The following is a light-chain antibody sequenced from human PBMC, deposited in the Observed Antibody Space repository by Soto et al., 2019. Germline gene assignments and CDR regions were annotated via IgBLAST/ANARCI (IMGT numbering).Light chain of an antibody. CDR1: NRDVGGYNY. J-gene: IGLJ1*01. CDR2: GVS. Sequence: QSVLTQPHSVSGSPGQSVTISCTGTNRDVGGYNYVSWYQQSPDKAPKLLIYGVSERPSGVPDRFSGSKSGSTASLTISGLQAEDEADYYCCSYAATYTYVFGTGTKVTVL. V-gene: IGLV2-11*01. CDR3: CSYAATYTYV.